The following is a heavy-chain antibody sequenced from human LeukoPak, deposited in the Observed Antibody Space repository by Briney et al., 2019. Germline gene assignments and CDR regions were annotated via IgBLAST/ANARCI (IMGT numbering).Heavy chain of an antibody. CDR2: ISDADAAT. J-gene: IGHJ4*02. Sequence: GGSLRLSRAASGFSISRYIMTWVRQAPGKGLEWVSAISDADAATVYAESVKGRFTISGDNSKNTLYLQMNSLRVDDTAIYYCAKARAGGSTYEYWGQGTLVTVSS. CDR1: GFSISRYI. V-gene: IGHV3-23*01. CDR3: AKARAGGSTYEY. D-gene: IGHD3-10*01.